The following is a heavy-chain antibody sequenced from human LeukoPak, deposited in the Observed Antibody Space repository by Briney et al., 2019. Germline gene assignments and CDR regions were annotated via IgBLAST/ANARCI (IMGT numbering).Heavy chain of an antibody. D-gene: IGHD3-22*01. CDR3: GGYYNWFDP. Sequence: GGSLRLSCTASGFTVSANYMSWVRQAPGKGLEWVSIIYSDGSTYDADSVKGRFTISRDNSKNTLHLQMNSLRAEDTAVYYCGGYYNWFDPWGQGTLVTVSS. J-gene: IGHJ5*02. V-gene: IGHV3-66*01. CDR2: IYSDGST. CDR1: GFTVSANY.